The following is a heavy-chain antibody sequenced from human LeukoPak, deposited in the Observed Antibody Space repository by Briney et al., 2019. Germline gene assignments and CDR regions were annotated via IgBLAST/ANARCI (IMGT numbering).Heavy chain of an antibody. D-gene: IGHD3-10*01. CDR3: ARGPGEIIYYYYYMDV. J-gene: IGHJ6*03. V-gene: IGHV1-8*01. Sequence: ASVKVSCKASGYTFTSYDINWVRQATGQGLEWMGWMNPNSGNTGYAQKFQGRVTMTRNTSISTAYMELSSLRSEDTAVYYCARGPGEIIYYYYYMDVWGKGTTVTVPS. CDR2: MNPNSGNT. CDR1: GYTFTSYD.